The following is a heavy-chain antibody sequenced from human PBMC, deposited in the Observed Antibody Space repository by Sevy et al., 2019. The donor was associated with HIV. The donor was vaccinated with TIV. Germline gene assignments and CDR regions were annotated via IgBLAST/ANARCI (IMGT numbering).Heavy chain of an antibody. CDR3: ARDVGYSYDLTDGMDV. V-gene: IGHV3-33*01. CDR2: IWYDGSNK. D-gene: IGHD5-18*01. J-gene: IGHJ6*02. CDR1: GFTFSSYG. Sequence: GGSLRLSCAASGFTFSSYGMHWVRQAPGKGLEWVAVIWYDGSNKYYADSVKGRFTISRDNSKNTLYLQMNSLRAEDTAVYYCARDVGYSYDLTDGMDVWGQGTTVTVSS.